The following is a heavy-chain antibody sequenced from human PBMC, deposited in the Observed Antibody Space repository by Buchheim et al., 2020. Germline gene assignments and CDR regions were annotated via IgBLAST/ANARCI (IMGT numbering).Heavy chain of an antibody. Sequence: VQVVESGGGLVQPGGSLKLSCAGSGFIFSSYSMSWVRQPPGKGLEWVASIKKDGSEKDYADSVRGRFTISRDNAKNSFDLQMNSLRGEDSAVYYCARLGSTYCSNGECSKDFDSWGQGTL. D-gene: IGHD2-8*01. CDR3: ARLGSTYCSNGECSKDFDS. V-gene: IGHV3-7*01. CDR2: IKKDGSEK. CDR1: GFIFSSYS. J-gene: IGHJ4*02.